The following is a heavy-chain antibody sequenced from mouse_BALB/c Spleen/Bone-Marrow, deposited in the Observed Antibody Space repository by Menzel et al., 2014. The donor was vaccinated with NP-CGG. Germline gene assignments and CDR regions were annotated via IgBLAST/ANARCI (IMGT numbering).Heavy chain of an antibody. CDR1: GCSITSGFA. Sequence: VQLKESGPGLVKPSQSLSLTCTVTGCSITSGFAWNWIRQFPGNNLEWMGYISSSGRTSYHPSLKGRISITRDTSKNQFFLQLNSVTTEDTATYYCARSGNFFDYWGQGTTLTVSS. CDR3: ARSGNFFDY. V-gene: IGHV3-2*02. J-gene: IGHJ2*01. D-gene: IGHD1-3*01. CDR2: ISSSGRT.